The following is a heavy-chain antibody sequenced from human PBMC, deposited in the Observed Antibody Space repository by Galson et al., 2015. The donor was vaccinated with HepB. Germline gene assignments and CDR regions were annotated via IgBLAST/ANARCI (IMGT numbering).Heavy chain of an antibody. J-gene: IGHJ2*01. V-gene: IGHV3-7*04. D-gene: IGHD5-24*01. CDR1: GFTFSDYW. CDR2: IKYEGSEK. Sequence: SLRLSCAASGFTFSDYWMTWVRQAPGKGLEWVANIKYEGSEKNFVDSVKGRFTISRDDAKKSLYLQMNSLRAEDTAVYYCARGRWLQFGSPNWYFDLWGRGTLVTVSS. CDR3: ARGRWLQFGSPNWYFDL.